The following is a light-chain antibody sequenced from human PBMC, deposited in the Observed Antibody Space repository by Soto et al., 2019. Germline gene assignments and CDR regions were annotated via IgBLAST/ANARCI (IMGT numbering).Light chain of an antibody. CDR1: QNVDMF. CDR2: SAS. V-gene: IGKV3-15*01. CDR3: QQYYMWPPV. J-gene: IGKJ1*01. Sequence: EIVLTQSPVTLFLSPGERATLSCRASQNVDMFLAWYQQKPGQPPRLLIYSASTRATGIPARFSGSGSGTDFTLTITSLQSEDFAVYYCQQYYMWPPVFGQGTKVDIK.